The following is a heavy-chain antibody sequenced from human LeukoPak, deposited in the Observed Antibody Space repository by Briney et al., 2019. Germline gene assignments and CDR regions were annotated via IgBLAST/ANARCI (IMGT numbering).Heavy chain of an antibody. V-gene: IGHV3-66*01. J-gene: IGHJ4*02. D-gene: IGHD5-18*01. Sequence: GGSLRLSCAASGFTVSSNYMSWVRQAPGKGLEWVSVIYSGGSTYYADSVKGRFTISRDISKNTLYLQMNSLRAEDTAVYYCARDKSYGHHHFDYWGQGTLVTVSS. CDR1: GFTVSSNY. CDR3: ARDKSYGHHHFDY. CDR2: IYSGGST.